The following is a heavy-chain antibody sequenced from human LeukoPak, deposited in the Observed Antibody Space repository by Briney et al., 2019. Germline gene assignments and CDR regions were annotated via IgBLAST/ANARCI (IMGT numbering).Heavy chain of an antibody. D-gene: IGHD2-15*01. V-gene: IGHV4-59*08. CDR3: ARQRGGYVDY. CDR1: GGSMTYYY. CDR2: IYYSWNT. J-gene: IGHJ4*02. Sequence: SETLSLTCTVSGGSMTYYYWTWIRQPPGKGLEGIGYIYYSWNTNYNPSLKSRVTISVDTSKNQFCLMLGSVTAADTAVFYCARQRGGYVDYWGQGTLVTVSS.